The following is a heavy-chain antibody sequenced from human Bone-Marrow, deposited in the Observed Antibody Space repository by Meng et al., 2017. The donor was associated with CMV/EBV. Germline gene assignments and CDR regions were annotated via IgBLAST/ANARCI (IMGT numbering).Heavy chain of an antibody. CDR3: AHKPRGSTEFDA. V-gene: IGHV2-5*01. CDR1: GFSLNTPGVG. CDR2: VFWDEK. Sequence: TCNFYGFSLNTPGVGVGWIRQPPGKALECIALVFWDEKSDSPSLKDRLTITKDTSKKQVVLTMRNMDPVDTATYYCAHKPRGSTEFDAWGLGTLVTVSS. J-gene: IGHJ4*02. D-gene: IGHD3-16*01.